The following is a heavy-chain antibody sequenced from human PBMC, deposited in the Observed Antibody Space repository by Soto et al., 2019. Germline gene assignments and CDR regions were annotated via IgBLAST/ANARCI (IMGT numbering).Heavy chain of an antibody. CDR3: ARNPGPGDYYYGMAV. J-gene: IGHJ6*02. CDR1: GVTVRSNY. Sequence: GGSLRLSCAASGVTVRSNYMSWARQAPGKGLEWVSVIYSGGSTYYADSVKGRFTISRDNSKNTLYLQMNSLRAEDTAVYYCARNPGPGDYYYGMAVWGQGTTVTVSS. CDR2: IYSGGST. D-gene: IGHD2-8*02. V-gene: IGHV3-66*01.